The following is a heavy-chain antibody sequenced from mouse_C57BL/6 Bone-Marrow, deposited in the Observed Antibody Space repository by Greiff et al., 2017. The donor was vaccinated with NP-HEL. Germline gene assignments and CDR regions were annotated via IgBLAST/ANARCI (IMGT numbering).Heavy chain of an antibody. CDR1: GYTFTSYW. J-gene: IGHJ2*01. CDR2: IDPSDSYT. CDR3: ASLRYYFDY. V-gene: IGHV1-69*01. Sequence: VKLQQPGAELVMPGASVKLSCKASGYTFTSYWMHWVKQRPGQGLEWIGEIDPSDSYTNYNQKFKGKSTLTVDKSSSTAYMQLSSLTSEDSAVYYCASLRYYFDYWGQGTTLTVSS. D-gene: IGHD1-1*01.